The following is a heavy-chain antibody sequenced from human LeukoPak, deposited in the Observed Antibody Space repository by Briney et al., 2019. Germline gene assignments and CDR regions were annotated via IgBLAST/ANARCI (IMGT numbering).Heavy chain of an antibody. CDR2: IYHSGST. CDR3: ARAIEQWLVRGVWFDP. D-gene: IGHD6-19*01. J-gene: IGHJ5*02. V-gene: IGHV4-30-2*01. Sequence: SETLSLTCAVSGGSISSGGYSWSWIRQPPGKGLEWIGYIYHSGSTYYNPSLKSRVTISVDRSKNQFSLKLSSVTAADTAVYYCARAIEQWLVRGVWFDPWGQGTLVTVSS. CDR1: GGSISSGGYS.